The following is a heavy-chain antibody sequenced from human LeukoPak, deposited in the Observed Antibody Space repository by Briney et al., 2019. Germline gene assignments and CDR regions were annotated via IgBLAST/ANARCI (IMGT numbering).Heavy chain of an antibody. J-gene: IGHJ6*03. CDR3: ASRGGYRFRFTDYYYYYMDV. V-gene: IGHV4-34*01. D-gene: IGHD5-12*01. CDR2: ISHSGNT. Sequence: SETLSLTCAVYGGSFSGYYWSWIRQPPGKGLEWIGEISHSGNTKYNPSLKSRVTISVDTSKNQFSLKLNSVTAADTAVYYCASRGGYRFRFTDYYYYYMDVWGNGTTVTVSS. CDR1: GGSFSGYY.